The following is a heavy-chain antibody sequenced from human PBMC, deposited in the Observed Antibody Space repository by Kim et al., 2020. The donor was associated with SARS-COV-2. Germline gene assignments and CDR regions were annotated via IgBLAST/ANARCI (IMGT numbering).Heavy chain of an antibody. J-gene: IGHJ6*02. CDR1: GFTFSSYA. Sequence: GGSLRLSCAASGFTFSSYAMSWVRQAPGKGLEWVSAISGSGGSTYYADSVKGRFTISRDNSKNTLYQQMNSLRAEDTAVYYCAKVRARLLGYYYYGMDVWGQGTTVTVSS. V-gene: IGHV3-23*01. CDR2: ISGSGGST. D-gene: IGHD2-8*02. CDR3: AKVRARLLGYYYYGMDV.